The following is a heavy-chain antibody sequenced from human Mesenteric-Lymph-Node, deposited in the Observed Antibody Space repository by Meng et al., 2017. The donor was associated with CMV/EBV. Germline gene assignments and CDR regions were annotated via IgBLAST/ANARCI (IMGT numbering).Heavy chain of an antibody. D-gene: IGHD3-9*01. J-gene: IGHJ4*02. V-gene: IGHV5-10-1*01. CDR3: ARRDDILTGYYHPFGY. CDR1: GYSCTSNW. CDR2: IDPSDSNT. Sequence: SGYSCTSNWINWVRQKPGKGLEWMGRIDPSDSNTNYSPSFQGHVTISVDTSISTAYLQWSSLKASDTAMYYCARRDDILTGYYHPFGYWGQGTLVTVSS.